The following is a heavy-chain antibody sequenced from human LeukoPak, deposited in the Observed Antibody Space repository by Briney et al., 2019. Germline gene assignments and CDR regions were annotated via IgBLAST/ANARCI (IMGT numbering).Heavy chain of an antibody. CDR3: ARAGEVCTGGSCYSDYYYYYMDV. CDR2: INPNSGGT. CDR1: GYTFTGYY. V-gene: IGHV1-2*02. Sequence: ASVKVSCKASGYTFTGYYMHWVRQAPGQGLEWMGWINPNSGGTNYAQKFQGRVTMTRDTSISTAYMELSRLRSDDTAVYYCARAGEVCTGGSCYSDYYYYYMDVWGKGTTVTVPS. J-gene: IGHJ6*03. D-gene: IGHD2-15*01.